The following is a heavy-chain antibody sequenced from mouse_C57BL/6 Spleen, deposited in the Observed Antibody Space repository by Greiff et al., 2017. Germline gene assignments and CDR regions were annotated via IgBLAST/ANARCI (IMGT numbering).Heavy chain of an antibody. CDR3: ASRVTTVDDYWYFDV. D-gene: IGHD1-1*01. J-gene: IGHJ1*03. CDR1: GYTFTSYG. V-gene: IGHV1-58*01. Sequence: EVQLQESGAELVRPGSSVKMSCKTSGYTFTSYGINWVKQRPGQGLEWIGYIYIGNGYTEYNEKFKGKATLTSDTSSRTAYMQVSSLTSEDSAIYFCASRVTTVDDYWYFDVWGTGTTVTVSS. CDR2: IYIGNGYT.